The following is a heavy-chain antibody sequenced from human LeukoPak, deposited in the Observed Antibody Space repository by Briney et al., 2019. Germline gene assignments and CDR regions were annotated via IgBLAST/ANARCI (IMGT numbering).Heavy chain of an antibody. CDR1: GYTFTGYY. CDR2: INPNSGGT. Sequence: WASVKVSCKASGYTFTGYYMHWVRQAPGQGLEWMGWINPNSGGTNYAQKFQGRVTMTRDTSISTAYMELSRLRSDDTAVYYCARVCVAVAGNHWYFDLWGRGTLVTVSS. CDR3: ARVCVAVAGNHWYFDL. D-gene: IGHD6-19*01. J-gene: IGHJ2*01. V-gene: IGHV1-2*02.